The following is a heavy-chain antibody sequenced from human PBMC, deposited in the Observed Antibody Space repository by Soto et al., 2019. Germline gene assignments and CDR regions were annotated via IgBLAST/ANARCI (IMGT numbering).Heavy chain of an antibody. J-gene: IGHJ6*02. D-gene: IGHD3-3*01. CDR2: ISYDGSNK. Sequence: QVQLVESGGGVVQPGRSLRLSCAASRFTFSSYGMHWVRQAPGKGLEWVAVISYDGSNKYYADSVKGRFTISRDNSKNTLYLQMNSLRAEDTAVYYCAKDVLRFLEWLAFYGMDVWGQGTTVTVSS. V-gene: IGHV3-30*18. CDR3: AKDVLRFLEWLAFYGMDV. CDR1: RFTFSSYG.